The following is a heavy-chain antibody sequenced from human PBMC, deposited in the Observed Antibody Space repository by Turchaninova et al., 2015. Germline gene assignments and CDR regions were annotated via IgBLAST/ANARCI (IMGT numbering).Heavy chain of an antibody. CDR2: IYWDDDK. CDR3: AHRMGYCSSTSCYAAGPDAFDI. Sequence: QITLKESGPTLVKPTQTLPLTCTFPGFPLRTSRVGVGWIRQPPGKALEWLAHIYWDDDKRYSPSLKSRLTITKDTSKNQVVLTMTNMDPVDTATYYCAHRMGYCSSTSCYAAGPDAFDIWGQGTMVTVSS. V-gene: IGHV2-5*02. D-gene: IGHD2-2*01. J-gene: IGHJ3*02. CDR1: GFPLRTSRVG.